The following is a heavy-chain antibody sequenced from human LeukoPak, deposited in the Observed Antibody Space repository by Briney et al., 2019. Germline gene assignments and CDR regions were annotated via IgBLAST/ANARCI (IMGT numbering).Heavy chain of an antibody. CDR3: SEQGRLTRPNWFDP. Sequence: SETLSLTCTVSGGSISSSSYYWGWIRQPPGKGLEWIGSIYYSGSTYYNPSLKSRVTISVDTSKNQFSLKLSSVTAADTAVYYFSEQGRLTRPNWFDPWGQGTLVTVSS. CDR2: IYYSGST. D-gene: IGHD6-6*01. V-gene: IGHV4-39*01. J-gene: IGHJ5*02. CDR1: GGSISSSSYY.